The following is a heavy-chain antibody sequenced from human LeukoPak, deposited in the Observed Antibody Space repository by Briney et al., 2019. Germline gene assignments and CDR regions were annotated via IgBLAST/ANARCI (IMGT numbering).Heavy chain of an antibody. CDR2: IYYSGST. V-gene: IGHV4-59*01. J-gene: IGHJ4*02. Sequence: SETLSLTCTVSGGSISSYYWSWIRQPPGKGLEWIGYIYYSGSTNYNPSLKSRVTISVDTSKNQFSLKLSSVTAADTAVYYCARGSYYYDSSGYYYVNYFDYWGQGTLVTVSS. CDR3: ARGSYYYDSSGYYYVNYFDY. CDR1: GGSISSYY. D-gene: IGHD3-22*01.